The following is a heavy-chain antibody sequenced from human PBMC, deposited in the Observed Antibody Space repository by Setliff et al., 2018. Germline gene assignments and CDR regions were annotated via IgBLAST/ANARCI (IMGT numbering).Heavy chain of an antibody. CDR3: VREGVDRRSSTDYRYYMDV. CDR1: GATFSSYG. V-gene: IGHV1-69*05. CDR2: TIPMFGTT. Sequence: ASVKVSCKASGATFSSYGISWVRQAPGQGLEWMGGTIPMFGTTEYAQKFQGRLTIITDESTNTAFMQLSSLRSDDTAVYYCVREGVDRRSSTDYRYYMDVWGKGTTATVSS. D-gene: IGHD6-6*01. J-gene: IGHJ6*03.